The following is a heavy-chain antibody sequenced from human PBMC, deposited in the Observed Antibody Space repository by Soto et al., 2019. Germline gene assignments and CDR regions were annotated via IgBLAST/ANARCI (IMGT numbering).Heavy chain of an antibody. CDR3: AKGSAYSRPYYFDY. CDR2: IHGGGSDP. CDR1: GFTFSKYA. J-gene: IGHJ4*02. D-gene: IGHD3-16*01. Sequence: PGGSLRLSCAVSGFTFSKYAMAWVRKGPAKGLEWFSAIHGGGSDPYYADSVKGRFTISRDNSNNMLYLQMNSLRVEDTAIYYCAKGSAYSRPYYFDYWGQGALVTVS. V-gene: IGHV3-23*01.